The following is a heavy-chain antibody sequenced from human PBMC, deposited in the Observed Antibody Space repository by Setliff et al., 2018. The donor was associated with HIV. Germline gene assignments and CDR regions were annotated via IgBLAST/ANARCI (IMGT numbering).Heavy chain of an antibody. Sequence: SETLSLTCAVYGGSFSGYYWSWIRQPPGKGLEWIGEVTHSGRTNYNPSLESRVTTSVDTSKKQFSLRLTSVTAADTAVYYCARGEAQTGGWWGYYYYYMDVWGKGTTVTVSS. CDR1: GGSFSGYY. J-gene: IGHJ6*03. CDR2: VTHSGRT. CDR3: ARGEAQTGGWWGYYYYYMDV. D-gene: IGHD2-8*02. V-gene: IGHV4-34*01.